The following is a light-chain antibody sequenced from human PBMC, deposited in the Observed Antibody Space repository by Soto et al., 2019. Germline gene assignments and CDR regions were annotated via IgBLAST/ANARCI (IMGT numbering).Light chain of an antibody. CDR3: QTWGTGIGV. V-gene: IGLV4-69*01. Sequence: QSVLTQSPSASASLGASVKLTCTLSSGHSSDAIAWHQQQPEKGPRYLMKLNSDGSHSKGDGIPDRFSGSSSGAEHYLTISSLQSEAEADYYCQTWGTGIGVFGGGTKLTVL. CDR1: SGHSSDA. J-gene: IGLJ2*01. CDR2: LNSDGSH.